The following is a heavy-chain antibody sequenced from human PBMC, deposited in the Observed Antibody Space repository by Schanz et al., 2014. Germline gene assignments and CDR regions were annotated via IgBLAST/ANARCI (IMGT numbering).Heavy chain of an antibody. CDR3: ARKMKLGVYGGKGHDSLDI. CDR2: IYIGGNT. D-gene: IGHD4-17*01. CDR1: GFTFSSYS. Sequence: EVQLVESGGGLVQPGGSLRLSCAASGFTFSSYSMNWVRQAPGKGLKWVSFIYIGGNTYYADSVKGRFTISRDNSKNTLYLQMNTLRAEDTAVYYCARKMKLGVYGGKGHDSLDIWGQGTMVTVSS. V-gene: IGHV3-66*01. J-gene: IGHJ3*02.